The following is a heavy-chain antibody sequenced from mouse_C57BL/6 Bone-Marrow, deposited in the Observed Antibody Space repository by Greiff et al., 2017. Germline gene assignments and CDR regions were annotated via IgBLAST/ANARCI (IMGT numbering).Heavy chain of an antibody. CDR3: ASGDR. CDR1: GYTFTSYW. V-gene: IGHV1-59*01. Sequence: QVQLQQPGAELVRPGTSVKLSCKASGYTFTSYWMHWVKQRPGQGLEWIGVIDPSDSYTNYNQKFKGKATLTVDTSSSTAYMQLSSLTSEDSAVYYCASGDRWGQGTTLTVSS. CDR2: IDPSDSYT. D-gene: IGHD3-3*01. J-gene: IGHJ2*01.